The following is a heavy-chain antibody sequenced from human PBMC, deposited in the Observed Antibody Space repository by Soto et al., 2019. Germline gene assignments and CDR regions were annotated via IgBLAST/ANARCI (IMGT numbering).Heavy chain of an antibody. Sequence: QVQLQESGPGLVKPSQTLSLTCTVSGGSISSGGYYWSWIRQHPGKGLEWLGYIYYSGSTYYNPSLKSRVTISVDTSKHQFSLKLSSVTAADTAVYYCAREEAAAGPAALDYWGQGTLVTVSS. CDR1: GGSISSGGYY. CDR3: AREEAAAGPAALDY. J-gene: IGHJ4*02. D-gene: IGHD6-13*01. V-gene: IGHV4-31*03. CDR2: IYYSGST.